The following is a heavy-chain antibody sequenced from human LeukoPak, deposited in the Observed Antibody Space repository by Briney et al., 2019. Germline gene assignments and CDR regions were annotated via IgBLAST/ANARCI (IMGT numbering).Heavy chain of an antibody. CDR3: AKVRVAKVGATTDFDY. Sequence: GGSLRLSCAASGFTFSSYGMHWVRQAPGKGLEWVAFIRYDGSNKYYADSVKGRFTISRDNSKNTLYLQMNSLRAEDTAVYYCAKVRVAKVGATTDFDYWAREPWSPSPQ. CDR2: IRYDGSNK. CDR1: GFTFSSYG. V-gene: IGHV3-30*02. D-gene: IGHD1-26*01. J-gene: IGHJ4*02.